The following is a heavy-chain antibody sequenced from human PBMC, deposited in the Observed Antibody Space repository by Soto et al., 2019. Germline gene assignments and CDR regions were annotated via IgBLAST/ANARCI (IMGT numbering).Heavy chain of an antibody. CDR3: AKDRIRCSSTSCLKIRDYYYYMDV. J-gene: IGHJ6*03. CDR2: ISYDGSNK. Sequence: GGSLRLSCAASGFTFSSYGMHWVRQAPGKGLEWVAVISYDGSNKYYADSVKGRFTISRDNSKNTLYLQMNSLRAEDTAVYYCAKDRIRCSSTSCLKIRDYYYYMDVWGKGTTVTVSS. D-gene: IGHD2-2*01. V-gene: IGHV3-30*18. CDR1: GFTFSSYG.